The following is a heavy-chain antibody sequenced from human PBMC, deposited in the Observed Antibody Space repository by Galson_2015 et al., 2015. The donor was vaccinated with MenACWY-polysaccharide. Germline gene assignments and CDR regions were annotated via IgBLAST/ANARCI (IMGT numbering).Heavy chain of an antibody. J-gene: IGHJ4*02. CDR3: AKDGGYYDSSGYRVPGFDY. V-gene: IGHV3-9*01. D-gene: IGHD3-22*01. Sequence: SLRLSCAASGFTFDDYAMHWVRQAPGKGLEWVSGISWNSGGIGYADSVKGRFTISRDNAKNSLYLQMNSLRAEDTALYYCAKDGGYYDSSGYRVPGFDYWGQGTLVTVSS. CDR1: GFTFDDYA. CDR2: ISWNSGGI.